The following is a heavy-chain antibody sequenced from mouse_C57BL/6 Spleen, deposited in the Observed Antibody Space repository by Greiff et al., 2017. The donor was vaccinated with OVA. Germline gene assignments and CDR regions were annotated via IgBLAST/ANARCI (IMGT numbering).Heavy chain of an antibody. J-gene: IGHJ4*01. CDR2: IYPGSGNT. CDR1: GYSFTSYY. V-gene: IGHV1-66*01. CDR3: ARRGYDGYYVDY. Sequence: VQLVESGPELVKPGASVKISCKASGYSFTSYYIHWVKQRPGQGLEWIGWIYPGSGNTKYNEKFKGKATLTADTSSSTAYMQLSSLTSEDSAVYYCARRGYDGYYVDYWGQGTSVTVSS. D-gene: IGHD2-3*01.